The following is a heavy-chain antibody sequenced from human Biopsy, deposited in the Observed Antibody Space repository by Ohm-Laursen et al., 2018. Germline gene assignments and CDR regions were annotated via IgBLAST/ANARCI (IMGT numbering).Heavy chain of an antibody. V-gene: IGHV1-69*06. J-gene: IGHJ2*01. CDR2: SIPLFNTP. CDR3: ARFPLGAYDDSGSYRAVEHWYFDL. CDR1: GGTFTNHA. D-gene: IGHD3-22*01. Sequence: SVKVSCKASGGTFTNHAVGWVRQAPGQGLEWVGSSIPLFNTPNYADKFQGRVTLTADKSTTTAYMELSSLRSEDTAIYYCARFPLGAYDDSGSYRAVEHWYFDLWGRGTLVTVSS.